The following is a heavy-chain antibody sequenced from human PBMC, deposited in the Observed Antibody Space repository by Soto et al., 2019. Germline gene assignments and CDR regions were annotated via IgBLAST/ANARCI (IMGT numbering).Heavy chain of an antibody. CDR2: IYEDGRT. CDR1: GGSVSSADWN. CDR3: TICPRRIDP. Sequence: PSETLSLTCTVSGGSVSSADWNWSWIRQTPGKGLEWIGHIYEDGRTYSNPSLMSRATISLDTSKNLFSLNLKSVTAADTAVYYCTICPRRIDPWGQGTLVTVSS. J-gene: IGHJ5*02. V-gene: IGHV4-30-4*08.